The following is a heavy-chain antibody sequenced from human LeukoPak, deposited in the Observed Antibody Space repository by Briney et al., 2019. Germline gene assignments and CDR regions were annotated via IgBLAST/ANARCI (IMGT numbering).Heavy chain of an antibody. J-gene: IGHJ3*02. V-gene: IGHV1-18*01. Sequence: GASVKVSCKASGYTFTSYGISWVRQAPGQGLEWMGWISAYNGNTNYAQKLQGRVTMTTDTSTSTAYMELRSLRSDDTAVYYCAASGGSSWYGVGAFDIWGQGTMVTVSS. D-gene: IGHD6-13*01. CDR3: AASGGSSWYGVGAFDI. CDR2: ISAYNGNT. CDR1: GYTFTSYG.